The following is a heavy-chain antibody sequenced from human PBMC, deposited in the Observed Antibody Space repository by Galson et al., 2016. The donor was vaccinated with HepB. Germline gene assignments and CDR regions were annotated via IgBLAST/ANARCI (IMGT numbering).Heavy chain of an antibody. CDR3: VQGSTAPAV. Sequence: SLRLSCAASGFTFRNYGMTWVRQAPGKGLEVVSSISRSGDSTDYADSVKGRFTISRDNSKNTLSLQMNSQTADDTAIYYCVQGSTAPAVWGKGTTVTGAS. V-gene: IGHV3-23*01. CDR1: GFTFRNYG. D-gene: IGHD2-2*01. J-gene: IGHJ6*03. CDR2: ISRSGDST.